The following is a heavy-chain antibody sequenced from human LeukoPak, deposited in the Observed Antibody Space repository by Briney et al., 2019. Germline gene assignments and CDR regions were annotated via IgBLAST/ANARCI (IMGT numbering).Heavy chain of an antibody. D-gene: IGHD3-22*01. Sequence: GRSLRLSCAASGFTFSSYAMSWVRQAPGKGLEWVSAISGRCGSTYYADSVKGRFNIPRDNSKNTLYLQMNSLRAEDTAVYYCAKDRGAMIDWGQGTLVTVSS. J-gene: IGHJ4*02. CDR3: AKDRGAMID. CDR1: GFTFSSYA. CDR2: ISGRCGST. V-gene: IGHV3-23*01.